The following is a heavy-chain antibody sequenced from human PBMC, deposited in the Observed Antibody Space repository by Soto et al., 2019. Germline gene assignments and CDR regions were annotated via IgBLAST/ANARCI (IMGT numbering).Heavy chain of an antibody. Sequence: GASVKVSCKASGYTFTGYDINWVRQATGQGLEWMGWMNPNSGNTGYAQKFQGRVTMTRNTSISTAYMELSSLRSEDTAVYYCARAQYCSSTSCQDDAFDIWGQGTMVTVSS. CDR3: ARAQYCSSTSCQDDAFDI. V-gene: IGHV1-8*01. J-gene: IGHJ3*02. CDR2: MNPNSGNT. D-gene: IGHD2-2*01. CDR1: GYTFTGYD.